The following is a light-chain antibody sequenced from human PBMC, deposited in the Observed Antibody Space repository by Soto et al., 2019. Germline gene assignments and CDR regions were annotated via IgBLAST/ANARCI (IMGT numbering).Light chain of an antibody. J-gene: IGLJ3*02. V-gene: IGLV6-57*04. Sequence: NFALTQPHSVSESPGKTVTISCTRSTGSIASNFVQWYQQRPGSAPTTMIYEDNQRPSGVPDRFSGSIDSSSNSASLTISGLKTEDEADYYCQSYDGAWVFGGGTKLTVL. CDR3: QSYDGAWV. CDR1: TGSIASNF. CDR2: EDN.